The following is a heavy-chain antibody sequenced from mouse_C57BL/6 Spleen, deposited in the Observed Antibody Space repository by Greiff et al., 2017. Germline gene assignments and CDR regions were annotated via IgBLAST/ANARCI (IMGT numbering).Heavy chain of an antibody. CDR3: AYGNYGYFDY. D-gene: IGHD2-1*01. CDR1: GYAFSSSW. J-gene: IGHJ2*01. Sequence: QVQLQQSGPELVKPGASVKISCKASGYAFSSSWMNWVKQRPGKGLEWIGRIYPGDGDTNYNGKFKGKATLTADKSSSTAYMQLSSLTSEDYSVYFCAYGNYGYFDYWGQGTTLTVSS. CDR2: IYPGDGDT. V-gene: IGHV1-82*01.